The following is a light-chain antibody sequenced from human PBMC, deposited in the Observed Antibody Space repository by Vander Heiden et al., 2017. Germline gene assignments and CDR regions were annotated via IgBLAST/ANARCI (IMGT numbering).Light chain of an antibody. V-gene: IGKV2-28*01. J-gene: IGKJ2*01. CDR3: MQALQTPRT. Sequence: DIAMTQSLLSLPVTPGEPASISCRSSQSLLYSNGYNYLDWYLQKPGQSPQLLIYLGSNRASGVPDRFSGSGSGTDFTLKISRVEAEDVGVYYCMQALQTPRTFGQGTKLEIK. CDR2: LGS. CDR1: QSLLYSNGYNY.